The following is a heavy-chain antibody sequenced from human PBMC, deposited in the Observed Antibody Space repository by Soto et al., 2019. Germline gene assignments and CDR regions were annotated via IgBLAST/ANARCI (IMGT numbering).Heavy chain of an antibody. D-gene: IGHD3-3*01. CDR1: GGTFSSYA. J-gene: IGHJ4*02. Sequence: QVQLVQSGAEVKKPGSSVMVSCKASGGTFSSYAISWVREAPGQGLEWMGGIIPIFGTANYAQKFQGRVTITADESTSTAYMELSSLRSEDTAVYYCARDLSEITILPGEDYWGQGTLVTVSS. CDR3: ARDLSEITILPGEDY. V-gene: IGHV1-69*12. CDR2: IIPIFGTA.